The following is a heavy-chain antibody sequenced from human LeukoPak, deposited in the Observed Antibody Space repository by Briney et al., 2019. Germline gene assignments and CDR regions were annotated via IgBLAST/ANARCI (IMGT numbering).Heavy chain of an antibody. CDR2: MSDIGPNT. Sequence: GGSLRLSCAASGFTVTEYAMTWIRQSPGKGLQWVSSMSDIGPNTYYADSVKGRFTISRDTSKNTLLLQMNSLRADDTALYFCARRLSLRFDAFAVWGPGTVVTVSS. CDR1: GFTVTEYA. J-gene: IGHJ3*01. V-gene: IGHV3-23*01. CDR3: ARRLSLRFDAFAV. D-gene: IGHD3-3*01.